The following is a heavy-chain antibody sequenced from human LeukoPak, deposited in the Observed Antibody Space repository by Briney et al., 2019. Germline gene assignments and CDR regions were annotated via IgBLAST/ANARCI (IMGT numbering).Heavy chain of an antibody. V-gene: IGHV4-4*07. CDR1: GGSISSYY. J-gene: IGHJ4*02. D-gene: IGHD6-19*01. CDR3: ARGSYPGWYNGEFDY. CDR2: IYTSGST. Sequence: PSETLSLTCTVSGGSISSYYWSWIRQPAGKGLEWIGRIYTSGSTNYNPSLKSRVTMSVDTSKNQFSLKLSSVTAADTAVYYCARGSYPGWYNGEFDYWGQGTLVSVSS.